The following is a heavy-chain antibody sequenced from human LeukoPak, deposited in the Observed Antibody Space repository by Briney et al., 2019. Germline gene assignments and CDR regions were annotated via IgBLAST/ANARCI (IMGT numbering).Heavy chain of an antibody. V-gene: IGHV1-69*05. Sequence: SVKVSCKASGGTLSSYAISWVRQAPGQGLEWMGGIIPIFGTANYAQKFQGRVTITTDESTSTAYMELSSLRSEDTAVYYCAGFWSGYSRGFDYWGQGTLVTVSS. J-gene: IGHJ4*02. D-gene: IGHD3-3*01. CDR2: IIPIFGTA. CDR3: AGFWSGYSRGFDY. CDR1: GGTLSSYA.